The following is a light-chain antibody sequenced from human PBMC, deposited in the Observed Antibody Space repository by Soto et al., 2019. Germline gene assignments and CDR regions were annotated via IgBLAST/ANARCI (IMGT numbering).Light chain of an antibody. J-gene: IGKJ1*01. Sequence: EILITQSPVTLSVSPGERATLSCRASQSVTNSYLAWYQQKPGQAPRLLIYGASSRANGIPDRFSGSGSGTDFTLTISRLEPEDFALYYCQQYGSSHLITFGQGTKVDIK. CDR1: QSVTNSY. V-gene: IGKV3-20*01. CDR2: GAS. CDR3: QQYGSSHLIT.